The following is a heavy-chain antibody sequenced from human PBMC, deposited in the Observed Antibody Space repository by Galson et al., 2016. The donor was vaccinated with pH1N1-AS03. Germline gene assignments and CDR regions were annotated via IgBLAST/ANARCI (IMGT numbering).Heavy chain of an antibody. CDR2: IQTTWNT. CDR3: ARDPPLEIGWYFDL. D-gene: IGHD3-3*01. Sequence: TLSLTCTVSGDSTFDYYWNWIRPPPGKGLEWIGYIQTTWNTKYNPSLKSRATMSIDTSKNQFSLHLMSVTAADTALYYCARDPPLEIGWYFDLWGRGTLVTVSS. J-gene: IGHJ2*01. CDR1: GDSTFDYY. V-gene: IGHV4-4*09.